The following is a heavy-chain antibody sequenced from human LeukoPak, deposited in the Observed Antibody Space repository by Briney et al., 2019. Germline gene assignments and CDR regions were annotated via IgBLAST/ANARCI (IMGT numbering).Heavy chain of an antibody. CDR2: ISTSGTTI. V-gene: IGHV3-11*04. J-gene: IGHJ5*02. Sequence: GGSLRLSCLASVFTFSDYYMNWIRYTPGKGGEWISYISTSGTTISYADSVKGRFTIARDNGRNSLYLQMNSLRVEDTAVYYCARERFYYDSSGLTGFAPWGQGTLVTVSS. D-gene: IGHD3-22*01. CDR1: VFTFSDYY. CDR3: ARERFYYDSSGLTGFAP.